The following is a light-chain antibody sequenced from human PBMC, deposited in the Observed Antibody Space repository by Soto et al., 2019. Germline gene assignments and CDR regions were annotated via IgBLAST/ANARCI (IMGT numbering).Light chain of an antibody. J-gene: IGLJ3*02. V-gene: IGLV2-14*01. CDR3: ISYTSSSTWV. CDR1: SSDVGGYKY. CDR2: EVS. Sequence: QSALTQPASVSGSPGQSITISCTAASSDVGGYKYVSWYQQHPDKAPKLMIYEVSNRPSGVSDRFSGSRSGNTASLTISGLQAEDESDYYCISYTSSSTWVFGGGTKVTV.